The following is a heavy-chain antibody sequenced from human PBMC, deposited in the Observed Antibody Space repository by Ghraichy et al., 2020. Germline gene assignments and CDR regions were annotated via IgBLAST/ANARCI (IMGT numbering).Heavy chain of an antibody. CDR3: ARVTNYDKSGHDDHYGLDV. CDR1: GYNFIIDA. V-gene: IGHV1-18*01. D-gene: IGHD3-22*01. Sequence: ASVKVSCKASGYNFIIDAITWVRQAPGKGLEWMGWISPYYGNTTYAEDLQGRVTMTTDTSTSTAFMELRGLRADDSAIYYCARVTNYDKSGHDDHYGLDVWGQGTTVTVSS. J-gene: IGHJ6*02. CDR2: ISPYYGNT.